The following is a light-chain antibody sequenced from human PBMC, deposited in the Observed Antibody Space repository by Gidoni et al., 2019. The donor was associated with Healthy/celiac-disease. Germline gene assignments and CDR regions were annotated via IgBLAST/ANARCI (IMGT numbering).Light chain of an antibody. CDR3: QQYGSSPPLT. CDR2: GAS. V-gene: IGKV3-20*01. J-gene: IGKJ4*01. Sequence: EIVLTQSPGTLSLSPGERATLSCRASQSVSSSYLAWYQQKPGQAPSLLIYGASSRATGIPDRFSGSGSGTDFTLTISRLEPEDFAVYYCQQYGSSPPLTFXGXTKVEIK. CDR1: QSVSSSY.